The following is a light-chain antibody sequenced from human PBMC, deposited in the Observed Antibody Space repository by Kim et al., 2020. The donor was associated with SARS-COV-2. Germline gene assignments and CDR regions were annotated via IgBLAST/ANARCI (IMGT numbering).Light chain of an antibody. Sequence: LSPGERATLSCRASQSVSSHLAWYQQRPGQAPRLLIYRAPNRATGTPARFSGSASGRAFTLTIGNLEPEDFAVYYGRQRSNWPLTFAGGTKVDI. CDR1: QSVSSH. J-gene: IGKJ4*01. CDR3: RQRSNWPLT. CDR2: RAP. V-gene: IGKV3-11*02.